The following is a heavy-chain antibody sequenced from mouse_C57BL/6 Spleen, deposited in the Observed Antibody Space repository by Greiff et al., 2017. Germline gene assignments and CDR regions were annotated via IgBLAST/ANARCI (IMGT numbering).Heavy chain of an antibody. CDR2: IDPETGGT. V-gene: IGHV1-15*01. Sequence: VQLQESGAELVRPGASVTLSCKASGYTFTDYEMHWVKQTPVHGLEWIGAIDPETGGTAYNQKFKGKAILTADKSSSTAYMELRSLTSEDSAVYYCTRNGYYGSSYRGYYFDYWGQGTTLTVSS. J-gene: IGHJ2*01. CDR1: GYTFTDYE. CDR3: TRNGYYGSSYRGYYFDY. D-gene: IGHD1-1*01.